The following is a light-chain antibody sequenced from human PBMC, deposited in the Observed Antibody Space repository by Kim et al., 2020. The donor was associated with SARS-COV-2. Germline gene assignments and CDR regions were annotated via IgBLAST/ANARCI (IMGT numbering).Light chain of an antibody. V-gene: IGKV1-6*01. CDR1: QDIRKD. CDR3: LQDYNYPYT. CDR2: AAS. J-gene: IGKJ2*01. Sequence: AIQMTQSPSALSASVGDRVTISCRASQDIRKDLGWYQQKPGKAPRLLIYAASSLARGVPSRFSGSGSGTDFTLTITSLQPEDFASYYCLQDYNYPYTFGQGTKLEI.